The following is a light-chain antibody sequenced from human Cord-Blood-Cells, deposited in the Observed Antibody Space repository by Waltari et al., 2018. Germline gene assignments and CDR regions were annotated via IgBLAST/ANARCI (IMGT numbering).Light chain of an antibody. CDR3: QQYNNWPPYT. CDR1: QSVSSN. J-gene: IGKJ2*01. CDR2: GAS. V-gene: IGKV3-15*01. Sequence: EIVMTPSPATLSVPPGERATLSCRPSQSVSSNLAWYQQKPGQAPRLLIYGASTRPTGTPARFSGSGSGTEFTLTISSLQSEDFAVYYCQQYNNWPPYTFGQGTKLEIK.